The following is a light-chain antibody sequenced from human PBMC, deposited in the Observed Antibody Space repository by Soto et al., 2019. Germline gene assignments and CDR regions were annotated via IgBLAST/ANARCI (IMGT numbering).Light chain of an antibody. CDR1: QSVRSY. Sequence: EIVRTQSPVTLSVSPGERGTLSCGASQSVRSYLAWYQQKPGQAPRLLIQGASTRAPGIPARFSGSGSGTDFTLTISRLEPEDFAVYYCQHYVSPPIAFGQGTRLEI. J-gene: IGKJ5*01. CDR2: GAS. CDR3: QHYVSPPIA. V-gene: IGKV3-15*01.